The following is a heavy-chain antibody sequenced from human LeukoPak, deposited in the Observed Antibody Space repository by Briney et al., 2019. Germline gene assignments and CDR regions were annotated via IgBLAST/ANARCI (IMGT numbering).Heavy chain of an antibody. CDR3: AGRGSSSGTFDV. J-gene: IGHJ3*01. CDR1: GGSISNLDYY. V-gene: IGHV4-61*02. D-gene: IGHD2-2*01. Sequence: TSETLSLTCTVSGGSISNLDYYWTWIRQPAGKRLEWIGRIYTSGGTNYNPSLKSRVTMSVDKSKNQISLNLASLTAADTALYYCAGRGSSSGTFDVWGPGTFVTVSS. CDR2: IYTSGGT.